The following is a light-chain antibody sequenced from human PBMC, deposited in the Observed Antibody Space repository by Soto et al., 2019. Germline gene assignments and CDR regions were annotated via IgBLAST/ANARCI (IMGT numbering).Light chain of an antibody. Sequence: QSALTQPASVSGSPGQSITISCTGTSGDIGTYNYVSWYQQHPGKAPKLMIYEVSDRPSGVSNRISGSKSGNTASLTISGLQAEDEADYYCSSYTTSSTLVFGTGTKVTVL. CDR3: SSYTTSSTLV. J-gene: IGLJ1*01. CDR1: SGDIGTYNY. V-gene: IGLV2-14*01. CDR2: EVS.